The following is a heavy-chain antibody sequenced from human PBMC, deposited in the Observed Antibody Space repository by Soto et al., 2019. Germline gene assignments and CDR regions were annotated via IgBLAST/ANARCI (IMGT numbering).Heavy chain of an antibody. CDR1: GGTFSSYA. D-gene: IGHD4-17*01. Sequence: SVKVSCKASGGTFSSYAISWVRQAPGQGLEWMGGIIPIFGTANYAQKFQGRVTMTRNTSISTAYMELSSLRSEDTAVYYCARTLYGDNVDYWGQGTLVTVSS. V-gene: IGHV1-69*05. J-gene: IGHJ4*02. CDR2: IIPIFGTA. CDR3: ARTLYGDNVDY.